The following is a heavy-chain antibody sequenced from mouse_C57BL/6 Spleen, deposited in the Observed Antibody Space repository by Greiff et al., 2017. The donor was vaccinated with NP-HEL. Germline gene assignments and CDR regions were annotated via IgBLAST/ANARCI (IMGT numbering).Heavy chain of an antibody. D-gene: IGHD3-2*02. CDR1: GYTFTDYY. V-gene: IGHV1-26*01. J-gene: IGHJ3*01. CDR3: ARVGDSSGLWFAY. Sequence: EVQLQQSGPELVQPGASVKISCKASGYTFTDYYMNWVKQSHGKSLEWIGDINPNNGGTSYNQKFNGKATLTVDKYSSISYMELSSRTAEDAAFYYCARVGDSSGLWFAYWGQGTLVTVSA. CDR2: INPNNGGT.